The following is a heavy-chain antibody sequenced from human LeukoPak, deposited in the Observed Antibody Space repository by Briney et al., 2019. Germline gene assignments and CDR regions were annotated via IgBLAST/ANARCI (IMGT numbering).Heavy chain of an antibody. Sequence: HPGRSLRLSCTTSGFSFGDYAMSWVRQAPGKGLEWVGFIRSKTYRCTPEYAASVKGRFTIPRGDSKSIAYLQANSVKTDDTAVYYCTSVYDTSAYYHSGVDYWGQGTLVTVSS. J-gene: IGHJ4*02. D-gene: IGHD3-22*01. V-gene: IGHV3-49*04. CDR2: IRSKTYRCTP. CDR1: GFSFGDYA. CDR3: TSVYDTSAYYHSGVDY.